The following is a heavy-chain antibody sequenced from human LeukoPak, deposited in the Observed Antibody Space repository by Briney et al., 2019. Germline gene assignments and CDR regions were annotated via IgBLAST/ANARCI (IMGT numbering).Heavy chain of an antibody. V-gene: IGHV1-24*01. CDR2: FDPEDGET. Sequence: ASVKVSCKVSGYTLTELSMHWVRQAPGKGLEWMGGFDPEDGETIYAQKFQGRVTMTEDTSTDTAYMELSSLRSEDTAVYYCATEVGVPVTTLPRDYWGQGTLVTVSS. CDR1: GYTLTELS. CDR3: ATEVGVPVTTLPRDY. D-gene: IGHD4-17*01. J-gene: IGHJ4*02.